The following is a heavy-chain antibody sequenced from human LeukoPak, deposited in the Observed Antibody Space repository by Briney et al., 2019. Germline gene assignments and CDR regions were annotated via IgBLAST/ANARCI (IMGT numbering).Heavy chain of an antibody. CDR2: IYYSGNT. CDR3: RVDTPFFDY. CDR1: GGSISNKY. Sequence: SETLSLTCTVSGGSISNKYWSWIRQPPGKGLEWIGYIYYSGNTNYNPSLKSRVTISVDTSKNQFSLKLSSVTAADTAVYYCRVDTPFFDYWGQGTLVAVSS. J-gene: IGHJ4*02. V-gene: IGHV4-59*01. D-gene: IGHD5-18*01.